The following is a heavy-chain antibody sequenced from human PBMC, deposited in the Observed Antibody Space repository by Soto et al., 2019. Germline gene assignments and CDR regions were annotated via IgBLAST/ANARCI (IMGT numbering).Heavy chain of an antibody. CDR3: AGSTEWRLDY. D-gene: IGHD3-3*01. J-gene: IGHJ4*02. V-gene: IGHV4-31*03. CDR1: GGSISSGGNY. Sequence: SETLSLTCTVSGGSISSGGNYWSWIRQHPGKGLEYIGYIYYSGSTYYNPSLKSRVTISVDTSKNQFSLKLISLTAADTAVYYCAGSTEWRLDYWGQGSLVTVSS. CDR2: IYYSGST.